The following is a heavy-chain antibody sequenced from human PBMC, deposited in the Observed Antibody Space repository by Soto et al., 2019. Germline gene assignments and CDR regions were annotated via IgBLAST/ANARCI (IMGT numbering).Heavy chain of an antibody. Sequence: QVQLVQSGAEVKKPGSSVKVSCKASGGTFSSYAISWVRQAPGQGLEWMGGIIPIFGTANYAQKFQGRVTITADESTSTAYKELSSLRSEDTAVYYCARPLGQMVSPAFDIWGQGTMVTVSS. V-gene: IGHV1-69*01. CDR3: ARPLGQMVSPAFDI. J-gene: IGHJ3*02. CDR2: IIPIFGTA. CDR1: GGTFSSYA. D-gene: IGHD5-18*01.